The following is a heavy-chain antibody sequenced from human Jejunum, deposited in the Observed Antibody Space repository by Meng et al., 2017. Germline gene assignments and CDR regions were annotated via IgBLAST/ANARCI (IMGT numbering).Heavy chain of an antibody. J-gene: IGHJ4*02. CDR1: GGSVSSAAYY. V-gene: IGHV4-61*08. CDR3: AHSSSSSSFGFDY. CDR2: IYYSGGT. D-gene: IGHD6-6*01. Sequence: GQGQESGPGLVVPSEPLSLTCTVSGGSVSSAAYYWNWIRQPPGKGLEWIGYIYYSGGTTYSPSLNSRVTISIDTAKNQVSLKVSSVTAADTAVYYCAHSSSSSSFGFDYWGQGTLVTVSS.